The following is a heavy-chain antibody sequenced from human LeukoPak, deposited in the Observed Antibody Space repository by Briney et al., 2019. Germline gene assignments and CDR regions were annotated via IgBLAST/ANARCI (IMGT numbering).Heavy chain of an antibody. CDR2: INHSGST. CDR3: ARGRGTFGYCSGGTCYLLRFDY. CDR1: GGSFSDSY. J-gene: IGHJ4*02. D-gene: IGHD2-15*01. V-gene: IGHV4-34*01. Sequence: SETLSLTCAVYGGSFSDSYWNWIRQPSGKGLEWIGEINHSGSTNYNPSLKSRVTISVDTSKNQLSLNLSSVTAADTAVYYCARGRGTFGYCSGGTCYLLRFDYWGQGTLVTVSS.